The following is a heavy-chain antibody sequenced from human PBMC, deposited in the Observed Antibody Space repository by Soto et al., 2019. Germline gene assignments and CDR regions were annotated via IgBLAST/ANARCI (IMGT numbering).Heavy chain of an antibody. J-gene: IGHJ4*02. Sequence: PSETLSLTCTVSGGSISSSSYYWGWIRQPPGKRLEWIGSIYYSGSTYYNPSLKSRVTISGDTSKNQVSLKLRSVTAADTAMYYCARRSSVGAFGYWGQGTLVTVSS. V-gene: IGHV4-39*01. CDR3: ARRSSVGAFGY. CDR1: GGSISSSSYY. CDR2: IYYSGST. D-gene: IGHD1-26*01.